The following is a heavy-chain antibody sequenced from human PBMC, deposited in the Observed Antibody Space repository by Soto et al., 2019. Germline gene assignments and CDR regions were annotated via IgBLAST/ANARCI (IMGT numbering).Heavy chain of an antibody. Sequence: GASVKVSCKASGYTFTSYGISWVRQAPGQGVEWMGWISAYNGNTNYAQKLQGRVTMTTDTSTNTAYMELRSLRSDDTAVYYCARDTDYDFWSGYQAPPPYYYYGMDVWGQGTTVTVSS. V-gene: IGHV1-18*04. D-gene: IGHD3-3*01. CDR1: GYTFTSYG. CDR3: ARDTDYDFWSGYQAPPPYYYYGMDV. CDR2: ISAYNGNT. J-gene: IGHJ6*02.